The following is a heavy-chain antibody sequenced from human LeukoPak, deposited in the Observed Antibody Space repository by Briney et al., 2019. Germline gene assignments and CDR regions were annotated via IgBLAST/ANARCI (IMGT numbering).Heavy chain of an antibody. D-gene: IGHD3-9*01. Sequence: GGSLRLSCVASGFTFSSFWMSWVRQAPGKGLEWVAFIRYDGSNKYYADSVKGRFTISRDNSKNTLYLQMNSLRAEDTAVYYCAKSLGYFDYYYYYMDVWGKGTTVTVSS. CDR2: IRYDGSNK. V-gene: IGHV3-30*02. CDR1: GFTFSSFW. J-gene: IGHJ6*03. CDR3: AKSLGYFDYYYYYMDV.